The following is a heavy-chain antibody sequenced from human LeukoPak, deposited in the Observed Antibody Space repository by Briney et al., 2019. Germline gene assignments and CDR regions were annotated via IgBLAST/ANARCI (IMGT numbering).Heavy chain of an antibody. V-gene: IGHV4-31*03. CDR2: IYYSGST. Sequence: SQTLSLTCTVSGGSISSGGYYWSWIRQHPGQGLEWIGYIYYSGSTYYNPSLKSRVTISVDTSKNQFSLKLSSVTAADTAVYYCARSITIFGVVIADAFDIWGQGTMVTVSS. CDR3: ARSITIFGVVIADAFDI. CDR1: GGSISSGGYY. J-gene: IGHJ3*02. D-gene: IGHD3-3*01.